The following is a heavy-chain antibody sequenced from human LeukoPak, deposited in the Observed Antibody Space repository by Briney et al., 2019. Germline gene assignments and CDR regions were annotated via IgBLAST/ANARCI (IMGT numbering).Heavy chain of an antibody. CDR2: IYTSGST. J-gene: IGHJ5*02. CDR1: GGSISSYY. V-gene: IGHV4-4*07. D-gene: IGHD3-16*02. Sequence: PSETLSLTCTVSGGSISSYYWSWIRQPAGKGLEWIGRIYTSGSTNYNPSLKSRVTMSVDTSKNQFSLKLSSETAADTAVYYCARDKSSDYVWGSYRPDNWFDPWGQGTLVTVSS. CDR3: ARDKSSDYVWGSYRPDNWFDP.